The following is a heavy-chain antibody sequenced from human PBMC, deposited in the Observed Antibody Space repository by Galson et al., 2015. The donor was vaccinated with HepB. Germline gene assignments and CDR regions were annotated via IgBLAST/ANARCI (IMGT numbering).Heavy chain of an antibody. CDR2: IIPIFGTA. J-gene: IGHJ6*02. D-gene: IGHD6-6*01. CDR3: ARGPGVYSSSSYFYGMDV. CDR1: GGTFSSYA. V-gene: IGHV1-69*13. Sequence: SVKVSCKASGGTFSSYAISWVRQAPGQGLEWMGGIIPIFGTANYAQKFQGRVTITADESTSTAYMELSSLRSEDTAVYYCARGPGVYSSSSYFYGMDVWGQGTTVTVSS.